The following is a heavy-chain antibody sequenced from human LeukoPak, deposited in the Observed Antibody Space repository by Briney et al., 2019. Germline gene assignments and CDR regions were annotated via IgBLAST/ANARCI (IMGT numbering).Heavy chain of an antibody. V-gene: IGHV3-30-3*01. CDR2: ISYDGSNK. J-gene: IGHJ4*02. Sequence: KSGGSLRLSCAASGFTFSSYAMHWVRQAPGKGLEWVAVISYDGSNKYYADSVKGRFTISRDNSKNTLYLQMNSLRAEDTAVYYCAREGLTVTFYFDYWGQGTLVTVSS. CDR1: GFTFSSYA. CDR3: AREGLTVTFYFDY. D-gene: IGHD4-17*01.